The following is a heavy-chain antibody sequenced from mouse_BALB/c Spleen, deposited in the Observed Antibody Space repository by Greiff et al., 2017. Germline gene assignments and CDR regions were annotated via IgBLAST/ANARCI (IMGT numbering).Heavy chain of an antibody. Sequence: EVKLVESGGGLVKPGGSLKLSCAASGFTFSSYAMSWVRQTPEKRLEWVASISSGGSTYYPDSVKGRFTISRDNARNILYLQMSSLRSEDTAMYYCARGLSGSSYYALDDWGQGTSVTVSS. V-gene: IGHV5-6-5*01. D-gene: IGHD1-1*01. CDR1: GFTFSSYA. CDR2: ISSGGST. CDR3: ARGLSGSSYYALDD. J-gene: IGHJ4*01.